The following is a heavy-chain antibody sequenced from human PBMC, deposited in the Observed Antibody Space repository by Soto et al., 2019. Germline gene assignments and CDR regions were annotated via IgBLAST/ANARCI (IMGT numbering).Heavy chain of an antibody. D-gene: IGHD3-10*01. Sequence: QVQLQESGPGLVKPSATLSLTCTVSGGSISSYYWSWIRQPAGKGLEWIGRIYTSGSTNYNPSLKSRVTMSVDTSKNQFSLKLSSVTAADTAVYYCARDGGSGSYSSYYYYGMDVWGQGTTVTVSS. V-gene: IGHV4-4*07. CDR3: ARDGGSGSYSSYYYYGMDV. J-gene: IGHJ6*02. CDR1: GGSISSYY. CDR2: IYTSGST.